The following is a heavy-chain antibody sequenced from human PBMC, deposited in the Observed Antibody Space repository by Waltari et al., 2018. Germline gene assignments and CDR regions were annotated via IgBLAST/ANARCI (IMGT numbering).Heavy chain of an antibody. Sequence: QVQLVQSGAEVKKPGSSVKVSCKAYGGTFSSYAISWVRQATGHGLEWMGRILPICGTANYAQKLQGRGTITADKSTSTAYMELSSLRSEDTAVYDCARGVGAVAGTGGGDYWGQGTLVTVSS. CDR1: GGTFSSYA. D-gene: IGHD6-19*01. V-gene: IGHV1-69*08. CDR3: ARGVGAVAGTGGGDY. CDR2: ILPICGTA. J-gene: IGHJ4*02.